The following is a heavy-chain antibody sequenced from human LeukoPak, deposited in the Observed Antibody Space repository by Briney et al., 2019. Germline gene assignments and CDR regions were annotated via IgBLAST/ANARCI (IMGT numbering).Heavy chain of an antibody. J-gene: IGHJ4*02. V-gene: IGHV4-30-2*01. Sequence: SQTLSLTCTVSGGSISSGGYYWSWIRQPPGKGLEWIGYIYHSGSTYYNPSLKSRVTISVDRSKNQFSLKLSSVTAADTAVYYCARASIAAGFDYWGQGTLVTVSS. CDR3: ARASIAAGFDY. CDR2: IYHSGST. CDR1: GGSISSGGYY. D-gene: IGHD6-6*01.